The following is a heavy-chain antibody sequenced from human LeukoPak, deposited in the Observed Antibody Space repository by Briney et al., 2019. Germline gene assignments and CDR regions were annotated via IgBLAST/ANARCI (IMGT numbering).Heavy chain of an antibody. Sequence: PGGSLRLSCAASGFNFSDYYMSWIRQAPGKGLEWVSYINSSGSIIHYADSVKGRFTISRDNAKNSLYLQMNSLRAEDTAVYYCAREDIAVAAPDYWGQGTLVTVSS. V-gene: IGHV3-11*01. D-gene: IGHD6-19*01. CDR1: GFNFSDYY. CDR3: AREDIAVAAPDY. CDR2: INSSGSII. J-gene: IGHJ4*02.